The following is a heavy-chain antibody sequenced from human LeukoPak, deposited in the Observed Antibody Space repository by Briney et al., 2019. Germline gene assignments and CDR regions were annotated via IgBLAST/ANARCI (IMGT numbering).Heavy chain of an antibody. D-gene: IGHD6-25*01. Sequence: GGSLRLSCAASEFTLSDYYMSWIRQTPGKGLEWVSYISRSGTTIYYADSVKGRFTISRDNAKNSLYLQMNSLRADDTAVYFCARDKYETSGCFDYWGQGALVTVSS. CDR2: ISRSGTTI. CDR3: ARDKYETSGCFDY. V-gene: IGHV3-11*01. CDR1: EFTLSDYY. J-gene: IGHJ4*02.